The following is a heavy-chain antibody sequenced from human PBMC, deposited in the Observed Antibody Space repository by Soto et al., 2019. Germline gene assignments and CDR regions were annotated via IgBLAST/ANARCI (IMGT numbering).Heavy chain of an antibody. D-gene: IGHD6-19*01. Sequence: EVQLLASGGGLVQPGGSLRLSCAASGFTFSSYAMNWVRQAPGKGLEWVSTISGSGSSTYYAASVKGRFTISRDISKNTVDSRVNSLTAEATAAYYCAKSLLEYSSGWFEFAGFDYWGQGGLVTVS. CDR1: GFTFSSYA. J-gene: IGHJ4*02. CDR3: AKSLLEYSSGWFEFAGFDY. V-gene: IGHV3-23*01. CDR2: ISGSGSST.